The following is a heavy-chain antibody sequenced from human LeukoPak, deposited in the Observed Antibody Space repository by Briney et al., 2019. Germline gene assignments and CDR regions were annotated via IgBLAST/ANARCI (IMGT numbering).Heavy chain of an antibody. CDR2: VSWDGGSV. J-gene: IGHJ4*02. D-gene: IGHD4-23*01. CDR3: ARDRGGNTAGFDS. V-gene: IGHV3-43*01. Sequence: GGSLRLSSAASLFSSGDFSMDWVRQRPGKGLEWVSLVSWDGGSVYYADSVRGRFTISRDNMKDSLFLQMKSLKTEDTAFYFCARDRGGNTAGFDSWGQGTLVTVSS. CDR1: LFSSGDFS.